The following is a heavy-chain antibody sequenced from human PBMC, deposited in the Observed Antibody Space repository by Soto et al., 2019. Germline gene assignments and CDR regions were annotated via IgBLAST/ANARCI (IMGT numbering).Heavy chain of an antibody. D-gene: IGHD2-15*01. CDR2: IVPIYRTA. Sequence: SVKVSCKASGGTFSSYRINWVRQAPGQGLEWVGGIVPIYRTADYAQKFQGRVTITADESARTSYMELRSLKSQDTAVYYCVRDSVAKLINSWGQGTLVTVSA. CDR1: GGTFSSYR. CDR3: VRDSVAKLINS. V-gene: IGHV1-69*13. J-gene: IGHJ4*02.